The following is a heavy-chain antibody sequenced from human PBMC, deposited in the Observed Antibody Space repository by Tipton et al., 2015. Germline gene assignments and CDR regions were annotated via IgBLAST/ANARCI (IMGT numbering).Heavy chain of an antibody. CDR1: GGFISSSNYY. J-gene: IGHJ6*02. D-gene: IGHD3-10*01. CDR3: ARDEGKGMVRGHHYSGMDV. Sequence: TLSLTCNVSGGFISSSNYYWGWIRQPPGTGLEWIGSVYYSGKAYYNPSLKSRATIFVDTSKNQFSLNLTSVTASDTAVYYCARDEGKGMVRGHHYSGMDVWGQGTTVTVSS. CDR2: VYYSGKA. V-gene: IGHV4-39*02.